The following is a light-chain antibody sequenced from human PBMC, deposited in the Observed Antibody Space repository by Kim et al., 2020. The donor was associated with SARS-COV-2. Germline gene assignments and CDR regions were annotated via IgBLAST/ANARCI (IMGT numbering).Light chain of an antibody. J-gene: IGKJ4*01. CDR2: AAS. Sequence: ESVGDRVTITCRASQGISSWLAWYQQKPGKAPKLLIYAASRLHNGVPSRFSGSGSGTDFTLTISSLQPEDFASYYCQQGNSFPRTFGGGTKVDIK. CDR3: QQGNSFPRT. V-gene: IGKV1-12*01. CDR1: QGISSW.